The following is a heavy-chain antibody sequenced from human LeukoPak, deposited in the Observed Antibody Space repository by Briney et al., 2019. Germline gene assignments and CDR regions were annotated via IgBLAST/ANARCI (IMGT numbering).Heavy chain of an antibody. D-gene: IGHD2-8*01. Sequence: KPGGSLRLSCAASGFTFSRYTMNWVRQAPGKGLEWVSSITSSSSYIYYAGSVKGRFTISRDNAKNSLYLQMNSLRAEDMAVYYCARLYDGHFDSWGQGTLVTVSS. J-gene: IGHJ4*02. CDR2: ITSSSSYI. CDR3: ARLYDGHFDS. V-gene: IGHV3-21*01. CDR1: GFTFSRYT.